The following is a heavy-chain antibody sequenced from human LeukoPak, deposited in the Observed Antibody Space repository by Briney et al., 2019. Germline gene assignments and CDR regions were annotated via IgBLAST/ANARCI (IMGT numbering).Heavy chain of an antibody. D-gene: IGHD3-16*01. J-gene: IGHJ3*02. CDR3: ARDDALGDNALDI. Sequence: GGSLRLSCAASGFTFSSYGMHWVRQAPGKGLEWVAVILNDGSQEKYADSVKGRFTISRDNSKNTLFLQMDSLRAEDTAVYYCARDDALGDNALDIWGQGTMVTVSS. CDR1: GFTFSSYG. CDR2: ILNDGSQE. V-gene: IGHV3-33*01.